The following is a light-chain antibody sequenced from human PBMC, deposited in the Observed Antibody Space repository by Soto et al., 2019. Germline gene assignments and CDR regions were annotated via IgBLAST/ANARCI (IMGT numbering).Light chain of an antibody. J-gene: IGKJ5*01. CDR1: QGISSY. Sequence: IQLTQSPSSLSASVGYRFTITCRASQGISSYLAWYQQKPWKAPKLLIYAASTLQSGVPSRFSGSGSGTHFTLTISSLQPADFATYYCQQLNSYPITFGQGTRLEIK. CDR2: AAS. V-gene: IGKV1-9*01. CDR3: QQLNSYPIT.